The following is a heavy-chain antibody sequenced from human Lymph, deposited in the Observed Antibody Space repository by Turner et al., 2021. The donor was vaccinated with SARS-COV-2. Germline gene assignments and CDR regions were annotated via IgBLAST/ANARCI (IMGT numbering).Heavy chain of an antibody. CDR2: IRGSGGTT. D-gene: IGHD6-19*01. J-gene: IGHJ4*02. V-gene: IGHV3-23*01. Sequence: EVQLLESGGGLVQPGGSLRLSCAASGFTFSSYALTWVRQAPGKGLEWVSGIRGSGGTTNYADSVKGRFTISRDNSKNTLYLQMNSLRAEDTAVYYCAKDRFTLSSGWEDYWGQGTLVTVSS. CDR1: GFTFSSYA. CDR3: AKDRFTLSSGWEDY.